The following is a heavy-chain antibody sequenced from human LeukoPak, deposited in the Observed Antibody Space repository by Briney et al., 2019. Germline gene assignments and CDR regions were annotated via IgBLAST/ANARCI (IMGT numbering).Heavy chain of an antibody. V-gene: IGHV1-3*03. D-gene: IGHD4-17*01. CDR2: VNADNSNT. Sequence: ASVKVSCKASGFPFTSYAIHWVRQAPGRRLEWMGWVNADNSNTKYSQEFQGRVTITRDTSASTAYMDLNSLRSEDMAVYYCASQGDYNDYYYYYMDVWGKGTTVTVSS. J-gene: IGHJ6*03. CDR3: ASQGDYNDYYYYYMDV. CDR1: GFPFTSYA.